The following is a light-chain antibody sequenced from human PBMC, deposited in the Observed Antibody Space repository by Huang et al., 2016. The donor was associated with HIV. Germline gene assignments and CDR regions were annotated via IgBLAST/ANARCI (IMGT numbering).Light chain of an antibody. J-gene: IGKJ4*01. CDR3: QQCGDSPLT. CDR2: GAS. CDR1: QSVSSTY. V-gene: IGKV3-20*01. Sequence: EIVLTQSPGTLSLSPGERATLSCSASQSVSSTYLAWYQQKPGQAPRLLIYGASSRATGIPDRFSGSGSGTDFTLTISRLEPEDFAVYYCQQCGDSPLTFGGGTKVEIK.